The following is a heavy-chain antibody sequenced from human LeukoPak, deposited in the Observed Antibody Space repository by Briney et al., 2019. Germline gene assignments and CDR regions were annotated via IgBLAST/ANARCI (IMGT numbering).Heavy chain of an antibody. CDR2: ISGSGGST. V-gene: IGHV3-23*01. CDR1: GFTFSSYA. D-gene: IGHD5-18*01. J-gene: IGHJ4*02. Sequence: GGSLRLSCAASGFTFSSYAMSWVRQAPGKGLEWVSAISGSGGSTHYADSVKGRFTISGDNSKNTLYLQMNSLRAEDTAVYYCAKDLNTWIQLWYADYWGQGTLVTVSS. CDR3: AKDLNTWIQLWYADY.